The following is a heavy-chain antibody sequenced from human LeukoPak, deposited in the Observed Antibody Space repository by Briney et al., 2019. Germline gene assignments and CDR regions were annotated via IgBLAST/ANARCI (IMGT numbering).Heavy chain of an antibody. Sequence: ASVKVSCKASGYTFTSYYMHWVRHAPGQGLEWMGIINPSGGSTSYAQKFQGRVTMTRDTSTSTVYMELSSLRSEDTAVYYCAREDGCSSTSCYEAFDIWGQGTMVTVSS. D-gene: IGHD2-2*01. J-gene: IGHJ3*02. V-gene: IGHV1-46*01. CDR2: INPSGGST. CDR1: GYTFTSYY. CDR3: AREDGCSSTSCYEAFDI.